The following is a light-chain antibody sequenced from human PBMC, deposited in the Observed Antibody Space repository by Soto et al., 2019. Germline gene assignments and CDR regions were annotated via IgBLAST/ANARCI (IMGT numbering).Light chain of an antibody. J-gene: IGKJ3*01. CDR2: GAS. V-gene: IGKV3-11*01. Sequence: EVVLTQSPATLSLSPGESATLSCRASQSVDTYLAWYQQKPGQPLRLLIYGASNRATGIPARFSGSGSGTDFTLSITALEPEDFAVYYCQQRSNRPPWTFGPGTKV. CDR3: QQRSNRPPWT. CDR1: QSVDTY.